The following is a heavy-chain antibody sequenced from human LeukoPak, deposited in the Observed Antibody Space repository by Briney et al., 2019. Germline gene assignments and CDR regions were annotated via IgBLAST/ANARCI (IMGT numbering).Heavy chain of an antibody. CDR3: ARGLEWIATSGWFDP. CDR2: INHSGST. Sequence: SETLSLTCTVSGGSISGSSYYWGWIRQPPGKGLEWIGEINHSGSTNYNPSLKSRVTISVDTSKNQFSLKLSSVTAADTAVYYCARGLEWIATSGWFDPWGQGTLVTVSS. CDR1: GGSISGSSYY. D-gene: IGHD3-3*01. V-gene: IGHV4-39*07. J-gene: IGHJ5*02.